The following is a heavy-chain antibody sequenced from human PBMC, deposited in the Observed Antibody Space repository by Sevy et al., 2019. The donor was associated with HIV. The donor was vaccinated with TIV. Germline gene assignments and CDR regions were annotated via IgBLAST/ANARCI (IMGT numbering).Heavy chain of an antibody. V-gene: IGHV1-2*02. D-gene: IGHD1-1*01. CDR3: ATSANLDTSWFDP. CDR2: INSAGT. Sequence: ASVKVSCKTSGSTFSDDYIHWVRQAPGERLEWMGWINSAGTNYAATFQGRVTMTRDASITTAYMELNSFRSDDTSTYYCATSANLDTSWFDPWGQGVVVTVS. CDR1: GSTFSDDY. J-gene: IGHJ5*02.